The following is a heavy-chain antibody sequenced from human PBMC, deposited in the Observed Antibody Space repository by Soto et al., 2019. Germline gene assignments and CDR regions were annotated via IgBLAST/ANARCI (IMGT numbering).Heavy chain of an antibody. Sequence: PGGSLRPSCAASGFTFSSYGMHWVRQAPGKGLEWVAVISYDGSNKYYADSVKGRFTISRDNSKNTLYLQMNSLRAEDTAVYYCAKDGYCSGGSCYYFDYWGQGTLVTVSS. D-gene: IGHD2-15*01. CDR1: GFTFSSYG. CDR3: AKDGYCSGGSCYYFDY. V-gene: IGHV3-30*18. CDR2: ISYDGSNK. J-gene: IGHJ4*02.